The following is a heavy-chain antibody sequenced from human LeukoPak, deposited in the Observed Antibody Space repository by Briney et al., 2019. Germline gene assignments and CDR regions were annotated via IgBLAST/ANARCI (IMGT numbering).Heavy chain of an antibody. J-gene: IGHJ4*02. D-gene: IGHD6-19*01. Sequence: GGSLRLSCAASGFNSTRYWMAWLRQAPGKGLEWVANIKQDGSQQYYLDSVKGRFTISRDNAEDSLYLQINSLRDEDTALYYCAGGGDSGWAIDNWGQGTLVIVSS. CDR1: GFNSTRYW. V-gene: IGHV3-7*04. CDR3: AGGGDSGWAIDN. CDR2: IKQDGSQQ.